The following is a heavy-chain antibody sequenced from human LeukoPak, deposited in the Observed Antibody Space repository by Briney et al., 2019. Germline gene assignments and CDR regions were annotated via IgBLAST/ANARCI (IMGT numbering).Heavy chain of an antibody. CDR3: AANGGPFDF. J-gene: IGHJ4*02. V-gene: IGHV3-7*05. CDR1: GFPFMSYW. D-gene: IGHD4-23*01. Sequence: GGSLSLSFAASGFPFMSYWMSWVRQAPGKGLEFVANIKQEGNEKYYVDSVKGRFTISRDNAKNSLYLQMNGLRAEDTAVYYCAANGGPFDFWGQGTLVTVSA. CDR2: IKQEGNEK.